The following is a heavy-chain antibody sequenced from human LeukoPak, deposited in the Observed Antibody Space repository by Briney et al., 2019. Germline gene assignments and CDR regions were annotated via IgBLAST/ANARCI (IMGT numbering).Heavy chain of an antibody. CDR1: GGSISSYY. CDR3: AGSGVCSSTSCYAPDY. J-gene: IGHJ4*02. CDR2: VYYSGSTNYNT. D-gene: IGHD2-2*01. Sequence: SETLSHTCTVSGGSISSYYWSWIRQPPGKGLEWIGYVYYSGSTNYNTNYNPSLKSRVTISVDTSKNQFSLKLSSVTAADTAVYYCAGSGVCSSTSCYAPDYWGQGALVTVSS. V-gene: IGHV4-59*01.